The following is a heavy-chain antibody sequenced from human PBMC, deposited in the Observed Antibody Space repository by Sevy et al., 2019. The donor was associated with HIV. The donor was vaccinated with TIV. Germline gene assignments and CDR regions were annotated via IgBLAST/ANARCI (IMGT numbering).Heavy chain of an antibody. V-gene: IGHV1-69*13. CDR2: IIPIFGTA. J-gene: IGHJ6*02. CDR1: GGTFSSYA. CDR3: ARDQEYQFLTIFGPNPLYGMDV. Sequence: ASVKVSCKASGGTFSSYAISWVRQAPGQGLEWMGGIIPIFGTANYAQKFQGRVTITADESTSTAYMELSSLRSEDTAVYYCARDQEYQFLTIFGPNPLYGMDVWGQGTTVTVSS. D-gene: IGHD3-3*01.